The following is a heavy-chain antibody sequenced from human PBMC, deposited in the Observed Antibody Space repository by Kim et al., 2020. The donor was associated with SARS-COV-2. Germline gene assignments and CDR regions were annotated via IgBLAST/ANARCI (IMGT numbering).Heavy chain of an antibody. CDR2: ISSSSSYI. CDR3: AGTFRVRGVLIDY. CDR1: GFTFSSYS. V-gene: IGHV3-21*01. J-gene: IGHJ4*02. D-gene: IGHD3-10*01. Sequence: GGSLRLSCAASGFTFSSYSMNWVRQAPGKGLEWVSSISSSSSYIYYADSVKGRFTISRDNAKNSLYLQMNSLRAEDTAVYYCAGTFRVRGVLIDYWGQGTLVTVSS.